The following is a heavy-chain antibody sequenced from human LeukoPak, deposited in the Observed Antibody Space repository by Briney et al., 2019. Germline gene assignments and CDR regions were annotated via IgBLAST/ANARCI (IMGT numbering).Heavy chain of an antibody. D-gene: IGHD3-10*01. CDR3: ARGDSYYYGSGTFQH. CDR1: GFTVSNNY. CDR2: IYSGGSI. V-gene: IGHV3-53*01. J-gene: IGHJ1*01. Sequence: PGGSLRLSCAASGFTVSNNYMNWVRQAPGKGLEWVSVIYSGGSIYHADSVKGRFTISRDNSKNTLYLQMNSLRADDTAVYYCARGDSYYYGSGTFQHWGQGTPVTVSS.